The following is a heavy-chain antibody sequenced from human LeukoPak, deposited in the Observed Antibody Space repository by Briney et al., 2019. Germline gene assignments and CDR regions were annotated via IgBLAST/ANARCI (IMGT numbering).Heavy chain of an antibody. CDR3: AKGGSSSSIRIWFDP. V-gene: IGHV3-23*01. CDR1: GFTFSSYA. CDR2: ISGSGGDT. Sequence: GGSLRLSCAASGFTFSSYAMSWVRQAPGKGLEWVSGISGSGGDTYYADSVKGRFTISRDNSKNTLYLQMNSLRAADTAVYYCAKGGSSSSIRIWFDPWGQGTLVTVSS. D-gene: IGHD6-6*01. J-gene: IGHJ5*02.